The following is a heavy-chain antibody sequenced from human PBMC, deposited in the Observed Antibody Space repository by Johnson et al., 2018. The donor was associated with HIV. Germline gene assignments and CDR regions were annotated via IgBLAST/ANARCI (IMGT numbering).Heavy chain of an antibody. D-gene: IGHD3-22*01. CDR2: IRYDGDIT. V-gene: IGHV3-30*02. J-gene: IGHJ3*01. CDR1: GFTFRNYG. CDR3: AKGHSSGYPKDAFDV. Sequence: LLVESGGDVVQPGGSLRLSCAASGFTFRNYGIHWVRQTPGKGLEWVAFIRYDGDITYYLDSVKGRFTISRDNSKNTLYLQMNSLRIEDTAIYYCAKGHSSGYPKDAFDVWGRGTIVTVSS.